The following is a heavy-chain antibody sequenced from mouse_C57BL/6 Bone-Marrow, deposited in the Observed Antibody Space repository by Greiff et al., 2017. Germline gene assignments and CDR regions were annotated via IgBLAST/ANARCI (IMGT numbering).Heavy chain of an antibody. CDR1: GFNIKDDY. J-gene: IGHJ2*01. D-gene: IGHD2-5*01. V-gene: IGHV14-4*01. CDR2: IDPENGDT. Sequence: VQLQQSGAELVRPGASVKLSCTASGFNIKDDYMHWVKQRPEQGLEWIGWIDPENGDTEYASKFQGKATITADTSSNTAYLQLRSLTSEDTAVYYCTSSRPGYDSKTDYWGQGTTLTVSS. CDR3: TSSRPGYDSKTDY.